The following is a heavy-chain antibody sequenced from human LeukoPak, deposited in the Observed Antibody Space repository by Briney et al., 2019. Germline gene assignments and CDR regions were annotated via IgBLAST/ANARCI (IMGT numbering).Heavy chain of an antibody. J-gene: IGHJ6*02. CDR1: GFTFSSYG. CDR3: AKDTISPLYSYGPSYYYYGMDV. V-gene: IGHV3-30*18. D-gene: IGHD5-18*01. CDR2: ISYDGSNK. Sequence: GGSLRLSCAASGFTFSSYGMHRVRQAPGKGLEWVAVISYDGSNKYYADSVKGRFTISRDNSKNTLYLQMNSLRAEDTAVYYCAKDTISPLYSYGPSYYYYGMDVWGQGTTVTVSS.